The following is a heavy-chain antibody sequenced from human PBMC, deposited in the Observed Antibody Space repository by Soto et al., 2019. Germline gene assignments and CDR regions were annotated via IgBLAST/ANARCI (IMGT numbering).Heavy chain of an antibody. J-gene: IGHJ6*02. Sequence: QLQLQESGSGLVKPSQTLSLTCAVSGGSSSSGGYSWSWIRQPPGKGLELIGYTYPSGSTYYIPSLKSRVNITGDRSKNQSSLKLSSVTAADTAVYYGARVPDVWGQGTTVTVSS. CDR1: GGSSSSGGYS. CDR2: TYPSGST. V-gene: IGHV4-30-2*01. CDR3: ARVPDV.